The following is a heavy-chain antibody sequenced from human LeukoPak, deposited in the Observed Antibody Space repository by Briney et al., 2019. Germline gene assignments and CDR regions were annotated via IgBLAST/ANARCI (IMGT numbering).Heavy chain of an antibody. CDR3: ARGTWGGVGATDAFDI. J-gene: IGHJ3*02. D-gene: IGHD1-26*01. CDR2: ISYDGSNK. V-gene: IGHV3-30*04. Sequence: GRSLRLSCAASGFTFSSYAMHWVRQAPGKGLEWVAVISYDGSNKYYADSVKGRFTISRDNSKNTLYLQMNSLRAEDTAVYYCARGTWGGVGATDAFDIWGQGTMVTVSS. CDR1: GFTFSSYA.